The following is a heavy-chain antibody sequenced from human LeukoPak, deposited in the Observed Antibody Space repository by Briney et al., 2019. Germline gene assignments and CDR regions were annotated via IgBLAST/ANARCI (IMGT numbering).Heavy chain of an antibody. V-gene: IGHV1-18*01. CDR3: ARMGSPSRGYYYFDY. J-gene: IGHJ4*02. D-gene: IGHD3-22*01. Sequence: ASVRVSCKASGYTFTSYSISWVRQAPGQGLEWMGWISTYNGNTNYAQSLPDRVTMTTDTSTSTAYMELRSLISDDTAVYYCARMGSPSRGYYYFDYWGQGTLVAVSS. CDR1: GYTFTSYS. CDR2: ISTYNGNT.